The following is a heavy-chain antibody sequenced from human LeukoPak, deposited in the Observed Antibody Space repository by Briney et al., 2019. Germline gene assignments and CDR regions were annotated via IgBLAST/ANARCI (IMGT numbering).Heavy chain of an antibody. Sequence: GGSLRLSCKASGFTFSSYHMNWFRQAPGKGLEWVSSISSSSVYTHYADSVKGRITISRDNGKNSLYLQMNSLTAEDTALYYCARDALRDDAFDIWGQGTMVTVSS. CDR3: ARDALRDDAFDI. J-gene: IGHJ3*02. CDR1: GFTFSSYH. V-gene: IGHV3-21*04. CDR2: ISSSSVYT.